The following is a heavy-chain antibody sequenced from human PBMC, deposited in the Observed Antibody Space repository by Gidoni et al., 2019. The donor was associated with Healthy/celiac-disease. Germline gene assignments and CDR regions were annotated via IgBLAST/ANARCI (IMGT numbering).Heavy chain of an antibody. CDR1: GYTFTSYG. J-gene: IGHJ4*02. CDR2: ISAYNVNT. V-gene: IGHV1-18*01. D-gene: IGHD3-10*01. Sequence: QFQLVQSGAEVKKPGASVKVSCKASGYTFTSYGISWVRHAPGQGVEWMGWISAYNVNTNYAQKLQGRFTMTTDTCKSTAYMELRSLRSDDTAVYYCGLGGGKGVAWGYGSGSLHYWGQGTLVTVSS. CDR3: GLGGGKGVAWGYGSGSLHY.